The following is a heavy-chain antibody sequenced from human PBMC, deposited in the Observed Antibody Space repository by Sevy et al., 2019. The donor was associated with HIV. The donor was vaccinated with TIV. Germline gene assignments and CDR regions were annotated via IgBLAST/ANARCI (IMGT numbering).Heavy chain of an antibody. Sequence: GGSLRLSCTASGFTFSSYAMNWVRQAPGKGLEWVSTIFRSGDVTYYADSVKGRFTMSRDNSRNTLYLQMNSARAEATAVYYCAGARYDSSGSFDAFDIWGQGTMVTVSS. CDR2: IFRSGDVT. J-gene: IGHJ3*02. CDR3: AGARYDSSGSFDAFDI. V-gene: IGHV3-23*01. CDR1: GFTFSSYA. D-gene: IGHD3-22*01.